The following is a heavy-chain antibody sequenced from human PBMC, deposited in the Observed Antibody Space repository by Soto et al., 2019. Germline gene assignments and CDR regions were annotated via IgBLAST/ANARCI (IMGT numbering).Heavy chain of an antibody. V-gene: IGHV4-59*01. D-gene: IGHD3-3*01. CDR3: ARGRHYDFWSGYSSQEYYYYGMDV. CDR1: GGSISSCY. J-gene: IGHJ6*02. CDR2: IYYSGST. Sequence: SETLSLTCTVSGGSISSCYWSWIRQPPGRELKWIGNIYYSGSTNYNPSLKSRVTISVDTSKNQFSLKLSSVTAADTAVYYCARGRHYDFWSGYSSQEYYYYGMDVWGQGTTVTVSS.